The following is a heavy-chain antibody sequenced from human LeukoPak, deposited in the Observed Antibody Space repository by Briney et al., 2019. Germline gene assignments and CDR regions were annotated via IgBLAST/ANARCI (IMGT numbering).Heavy chain of an antibody. CDR1: GYTFTGYY. V-gene: IGHV1-69*04. CDR3: ARDTFYFDY. J-gene: IGHJ4*02. Sequence: ASVKVSCKASGYTFTGYYMHWVRQAPGQGLEWMGRIIPILGIANYAQKFQGRVTITADKSTSTAYMELSSLRSEDTAVYYCARDTFYFDYWGQGTLVTASS. CDR2: IIPILGIA.